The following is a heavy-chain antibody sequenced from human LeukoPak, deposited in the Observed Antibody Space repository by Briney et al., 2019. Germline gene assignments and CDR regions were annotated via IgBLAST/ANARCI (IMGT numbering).Heavy chain of an antibody. V-gene: IGHV1-2*06. CDR2: INPNSGGT. CDR3: AGIIAYGDVYAFDI. CDR1: GYTFTGYY. Sequence: ASVKVSCKASGYTFTGYYMHWVRQAPGQGLEWMGRINPNSGGTNYAQKFQGGVTMTRDTSISTAYMELSRLRSDDTAVYYCAGIIAYGDVYAFDIWGQGTMVTVSS. J-gene: IGHJ3*02. D-gene: IGHD4/OR15-4a*01.